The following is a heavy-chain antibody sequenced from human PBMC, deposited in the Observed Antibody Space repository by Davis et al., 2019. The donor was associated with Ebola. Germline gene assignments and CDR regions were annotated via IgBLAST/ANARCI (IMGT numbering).Heavy chain of an antibody. CDR1: GFTFRSYA. CDR2: ISGSGGST. V-gene: IGHV3-23*01. J-gene: IGHJ4*02. D-gene: IGHD4-11*01. CDR3: AKDGAYSNYFDY. Sequence: GESPKTPCAASGFTFRSYAMSWVRQAPGKGLEWVSAISGSGGSTYYADSVKGRFHISRDISKNTPYLQMNSLRAKDTAVYYCAKDGAYSNYFDYWGQGTLVTVSS.